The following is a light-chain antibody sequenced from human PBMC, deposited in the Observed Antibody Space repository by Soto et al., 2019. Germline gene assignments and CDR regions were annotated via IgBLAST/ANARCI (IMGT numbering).Light chain of an antibody. Sequence: QSVLTQPPSASGTPGQRVTISFSGSSSNIGKNSVNWYQQLSGTAPKLLIYDDNQRPSGVPDRFSGSKSGTSASLAISGLQSEDEADYYCAAWDDSLNGVVFGGGTKVTVL. CDR2: DDN. CDR3: AAWDDSLNGVV. CDR1: SSNIGKNS. J-gene: IGLJ3*02. V-gene: IGLV1-44*01.